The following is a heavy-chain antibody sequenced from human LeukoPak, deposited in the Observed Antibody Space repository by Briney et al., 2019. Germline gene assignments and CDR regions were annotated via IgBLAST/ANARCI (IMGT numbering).Heavy chain of an antibody. J-gene: IGHJ5*02. CDR3: ARAIPYPDIVVVPAAQYNWFDP. D-gene: IGHD2-2*01. CDR1: GYTFTGYY. Sequence: ASVKVSCKASGYTFTGYYMHWVRQAPGQGLEWMGWISPNSGGTNYAQKFQGRVTMTRDTSISTAYMELSRLRSDDTAVYYCARAIPYPDIVVVPAAQYNWFDPWGQGTLVTVSP. CDR2: ISPNSGGT. V-gene: IGHV1-2*02.